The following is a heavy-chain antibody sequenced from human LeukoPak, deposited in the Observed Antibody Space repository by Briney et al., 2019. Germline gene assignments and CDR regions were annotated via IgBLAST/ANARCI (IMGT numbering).Heavy chain of an antibody. D-gene: IGHD6-13*01. V-gene: IGHV3-48*04. CDR1: GFYFGGHA. J-gene: IGHJ4*02. CDR3: AKDPGGGIAAAADFDY. CDR2: ITYSSDTI. Sequence: GGSLRLSCVASGFYFGGHAMHWLRQAPGKGLEWVAYITYSSDTIFYADSVKGRFTVSRDNAKSSLYLQMNSLRAEDTALYYCAKDPGGGIAAAADFDYWGQGTLVTVSS.